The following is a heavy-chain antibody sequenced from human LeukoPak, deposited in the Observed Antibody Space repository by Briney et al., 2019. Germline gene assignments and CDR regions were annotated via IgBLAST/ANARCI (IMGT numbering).Heavy chain of an antibody. J-gene: IGHJ6*02. CDR2: INPNSGGT. CDR3: ARGLTGAAAHPMDV. V-gene: IGHV1-2*02. CDR1: GYTFTGYY. D-gene: IGHD6-6*01. Sequence: ASVKVSCKASGYTFTGYYMHWVRQAPGQGLGWMGWINPNSGGTNYAQKFQGRVTMTRDTSISTAYMELSRLRSDDTAVYYCARGLTGAAAHPMDVWGQGTTVTVSS.